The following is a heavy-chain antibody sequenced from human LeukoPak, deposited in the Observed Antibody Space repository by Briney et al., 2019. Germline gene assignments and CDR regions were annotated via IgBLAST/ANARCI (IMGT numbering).Heavy chain of an antibody. Sequence: SETLSLTCTVSGGSISSYYWSWIRQPPGKGLEWIGYIYYSGSTNYNPSLKSRVTISVDTSKNQFSLKLSSVTAADTAVYYCARDAGYGSGTSENNWFDPWGQGTLVTVSS. J-gene: IGHJ5*02. CDR2: IYYSGST. D-gene: IGHD3-10*01. CDR3: ARDAGYGSGTSENNWFDP. V-gene: IGHV4-59*01. CDR1: GGSISSYY.